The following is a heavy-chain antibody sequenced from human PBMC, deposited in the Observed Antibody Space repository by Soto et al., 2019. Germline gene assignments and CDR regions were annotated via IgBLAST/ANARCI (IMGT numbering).Heavy chain of an antibody. CDR3: ASRASYCGGDCSAK. CDR2: IHLRNGNT. CDR1: GGAISSSSFY. D-gene: IGHD2-21*02. V-gene: IGHV4-39*01. J-gene: IGHJ4*02. Sequence: QLQLRESGPGLVRASETLFLTCTVSGGAISSSSFYWGWVRQTPGKGLEWITSIHLRNGNTYYNPSPKSRVTTSVDTSENPFSLALTSVTAADRAVYYCASRASYCGGDCSAKWGQGTLVTVSA.